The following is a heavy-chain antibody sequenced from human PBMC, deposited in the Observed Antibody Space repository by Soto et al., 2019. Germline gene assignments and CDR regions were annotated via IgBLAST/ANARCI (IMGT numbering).Heavy chain of an antibody. CDR3: ARHKVVPAAIRYYYYGMDV. CDR2: IYYSGST. CDR1: GDTISTGGYS. Sequence: PSETLSLTCGVSGDTISTGGYSWAWIRQPPGKGLEWIGYIYYSGSTNYNPSLKIRVTISVDTSKNQFSLKLSSVTAADTAVYYCARHKVVPAAIRYYYYGMDVWGQGTTVTVSS. J-gene: IGHJ6*02. V-gene: IGHV4-61*05. D-gene: IGHD2-2*02.